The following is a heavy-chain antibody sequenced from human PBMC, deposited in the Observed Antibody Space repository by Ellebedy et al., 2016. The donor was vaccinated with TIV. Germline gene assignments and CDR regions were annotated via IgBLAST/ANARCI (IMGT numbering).Heavy chain of an antibody. V-gene: IGHV4-59*01. CDR3: ARAGLITLQAQIEGNPLDY. CDR2: IYYSGST. D-gene: IGHD2-8*01. Sequence: GSLRLSCTVSGGSISSYYWSWIRQPPGKGLEWIGYIYYSGSTNYNPSLKSRVTIPVDTSKNQFSLKLSSVTAADTAVYYCARAGLITLQAQIEGNPLDYWGQGTLVTVSS. J-gene: IGHJ4*02. CDR1: GGSISSYY.